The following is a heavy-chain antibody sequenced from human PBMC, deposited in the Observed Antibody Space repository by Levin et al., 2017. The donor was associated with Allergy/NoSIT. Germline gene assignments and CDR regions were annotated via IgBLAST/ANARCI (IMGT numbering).Heavy chain of an antibody. CDR3: AKRGGGGVGGREVYYYYGLDV. D-gene: IGHD1-26*01. Sequence: HPGGSLRLSCAASGFTFSSYAMTWVRQAPGKGLEWVSGTSASGASTYYADSVKGRFTISRDNSKNTLYMQMNSLRVEDTAVYYCAKRGGGGVGGREVYYYYGLDVWGQATTVTVSS. CDR2: TSASGAST. V-gene: IGHV3-23*01. CDR1: GFTFSSYA. J-gene: IGHJ6*02.